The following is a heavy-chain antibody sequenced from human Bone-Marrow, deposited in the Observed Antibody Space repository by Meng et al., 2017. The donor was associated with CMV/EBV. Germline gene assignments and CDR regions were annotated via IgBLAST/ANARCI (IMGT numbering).Heavy chain of an antibody. CDR2: ISGSGGSA. D-gene: IGHD3-22*01. V-gene: IGHV3-23*01. CDR3: AKVTTYYYDSSGYFDY. J-gene: IGHJ4*02. Sequence: GFTFSSYAMSWVRQAPGKGLEWVSAISGSGGSAYYADSVKGRFTISRDNSKNTLYLQMNSLRAEDTAVYYCAKVTTYYYDSSGYFDYWGQGTLVTVSS. CDR1: GFTFSSYA.